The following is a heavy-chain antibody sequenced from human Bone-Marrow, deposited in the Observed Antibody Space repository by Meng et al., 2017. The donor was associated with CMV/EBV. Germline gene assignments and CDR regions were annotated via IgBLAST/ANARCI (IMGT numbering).Heavy chain of an antibody. Sequence: GGSLRLSCAASGFTFSSYWMSWVRQAPGKGLEWVSSISSSSSYIYYADSVKGRFTISRDNAKNSLYLQMNSLRAEDTAVYYCARDAPEEYCSSTSCRYYYYYGMDVWGQGTTVTVSS. CDR3: ARDAPEEYCSSTSCRYYYYYGMDV. CDR1: GFTFSSYW. D-gene: IGHD2-2*01. J-gene: IGHJ6*02. V-gene: IGHV3-21*01. CDR2: ISSSSSYI.